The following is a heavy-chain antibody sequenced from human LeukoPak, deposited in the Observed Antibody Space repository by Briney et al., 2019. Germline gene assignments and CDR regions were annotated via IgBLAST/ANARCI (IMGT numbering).Heavy chain of an antibody. CDR1: GFTFSNFW. J-gene: IGHJ4*02. V-gene: IGHV3-74*01. Sequence: GWSLRLSCTASGFTFSNFWMHWVRQAPGKGLEWVSRINDDGRSTSYADSVKGRFTISRDNAKNTVYLQMNTLRAEDTAVYYCARAYCGGDCYSRAMDYWGQGTLVTVSS. CDR3: ARAYCGGDCYSRAMDY. D-gene: IGHD2-21*02. CDR2: INDDGRST.